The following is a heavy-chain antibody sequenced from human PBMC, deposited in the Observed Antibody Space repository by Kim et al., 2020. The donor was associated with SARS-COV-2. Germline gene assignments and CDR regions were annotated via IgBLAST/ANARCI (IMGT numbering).Heavy chain of an antibody. Sequence: SETLSLTCTVSGDSVSSGSYYWSWLRQPPGKGLEWIGYIYYSGSTNYNPSLKSRLTISIDTSKNQFSLKLNAVTAADTAVYYSARGGPGYYSRYWGQGTLFTVSS. CDR2: IYYSGST. V-gene: IGHV4-61*01. CDR1: GDSVSSGSYY. J-gene: IGHJ4*02. D-gene: IGHD3-9*01. CDR3: ARGGPGYYSRY.